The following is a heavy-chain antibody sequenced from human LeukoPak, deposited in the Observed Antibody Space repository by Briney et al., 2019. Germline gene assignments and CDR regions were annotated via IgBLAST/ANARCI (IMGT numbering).Heavy chain of an antibody. CDR1: GGSIISSSYY. V-gene: IGHV4-39*01. J-gene: IGHJ4*02. Sequence: PSETLSLTCTVSGGSIISSSYYWGWIRQPPGKGLEWIRSIYYSGSTYYNPSLKSRVTISVDTSKNQFSLKLRSVTAADTAVYYCARRDSSGVVPRWDYWGQGTLVTVSS. D-gene: IGHD6-25*01. CDR3: ARRDSSGVVPRWDY. CDR2: IYYSGST.